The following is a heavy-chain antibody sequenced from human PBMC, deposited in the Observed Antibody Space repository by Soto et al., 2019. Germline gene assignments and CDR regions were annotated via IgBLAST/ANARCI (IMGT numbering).Heavy chain of an antibody. Sequence: SETLYLTCAVYGGSFSGYYWSWIRQHPGKGLEWIGEINHSGSTNYNPSLKSRVTISVDTSKNQFSLKLSSVTAADTAVYYCAREDMTYDYIWGSYRHLVYMDVWGKGTTVTVSS. V-gene: IGHV4-34*01. J-gene: IGHJ6*03. D-gene: IGHD3-16*02. CDR1: GGSFSGYY. CDR3: AREDMTYDYIWGSYRHLVYMDV. CDR2: INHSGST.